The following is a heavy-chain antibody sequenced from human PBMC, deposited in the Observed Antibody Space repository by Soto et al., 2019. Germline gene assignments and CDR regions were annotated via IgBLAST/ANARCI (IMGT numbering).Heavy chain of an antibody. V-gene: IGHV4-31*03. CDR1: GGSISSGGYY. CDR3: ARSPEATVTPFDF. Sequence: QVQLQESGPGLVKPSQTLSLTCTVSGGSISSGGYYWSWIRQRPGKGLEWIGYIYYSGSTYYNPSLNSRVTISVDTSKHPFSRKLSSGTAADTAVYYCARSPEATVTPFDFWGLGTLVTVSS. D-gene: IGHD4-17*01. CDR2: IYYSGST. J-gene: IGHJ4*02.